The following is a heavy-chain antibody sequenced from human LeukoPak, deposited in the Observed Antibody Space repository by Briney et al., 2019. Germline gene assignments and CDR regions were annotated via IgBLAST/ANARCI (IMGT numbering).Heavy chain of an antibody. CDR2: ISYTGST. V-gene: IGHV4-59*01. J-gene: IGHJ5*02. CDR1: GGSISPYF. Sequence: SETLSLTCTVSGGSISPYFWSWIRQPPGKGLEWIGYISYTGSTNYNPSLKSRVTISVDTSKNQFSLQLTSVTAADTGVYYCARDDYRGVTNFDPWGQGTLVTVSS. CDR3: ARDDYRGVTNFDP. D-gene: IGHD3-10*01.